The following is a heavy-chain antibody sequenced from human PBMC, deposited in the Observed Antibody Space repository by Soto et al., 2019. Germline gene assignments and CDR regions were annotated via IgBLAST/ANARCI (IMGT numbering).Heavy chain of an antibody. J-gene: IGHJ4*02. D-gene: IGHD4-17*01. Sequence: QVQLQESGPGLVKPSQTLSLTCTVSGGSISSGGYYWSWIRQHPGKGLEWIGYIYYSGSTYYNPSRKRRVTIPVDTSKNPFSLKLSSVTAADTAVYYCARGVGYGDPLDYWGQGTLVTVSS. CDR3: ARGVGYGDPLDY. V-gene: IGHV4-31*03. CDR1: GGSISSGGYY. CDR2: IYYSGST.